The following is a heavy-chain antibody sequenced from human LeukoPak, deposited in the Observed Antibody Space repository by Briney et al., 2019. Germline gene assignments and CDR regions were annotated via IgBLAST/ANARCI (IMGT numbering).Heavy chain of an antibody. J-gene: IGHJ5*02. CDR2: IIPIFGTA. V-gene: IGHV1-69*06. Sequence: SVKVSCKASGGTFSSYAISWVRQAPGQGLEWMGGIIPIFGTANYAQKFQGRVTITADKSTSTAYMELSSLRSEDTAVYHCARGRTLGGSGSHNWFDPWGQGTLVTVSS. CDR3: ARGRTLGGSGSHNWFDP. D-gene: IGHD3-10*01. CDR1: GGTFSSYA.